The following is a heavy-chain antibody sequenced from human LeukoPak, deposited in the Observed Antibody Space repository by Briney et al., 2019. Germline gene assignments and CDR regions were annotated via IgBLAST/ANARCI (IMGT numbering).Heavy chain of an antibody. V-gene: IGHV3-23*01. Sequence: GGSLRLSCAASGYTFSSNGMNWVRQAPGKGLEWVSYLSSRGGDTHYADSVRGGFTISRDNCKNRLYLQMNNVRVEDRGVLYCAKDRRPEGSYGYFDYCVQGTLVTVSS. CDR3: AKDRRPEGSYGYFDY. D-gene: IGHD5-18*01. CDR1: GYTFSSNG. J-gene: IGHJ4*02. CDR2: LSSRGGDT.